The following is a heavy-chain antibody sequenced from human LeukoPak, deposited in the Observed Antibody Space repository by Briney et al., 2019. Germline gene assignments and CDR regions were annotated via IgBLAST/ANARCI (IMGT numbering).Heavy chain of an antibody. CDR1: GGSLSGYY. D-gene: IGHD4/OR15-4a*01. CDR3: ARSRTTLANYDYYYYYMDV. J-gene: IGHJ6*03. V-gene: IGHV4-34*01. CDR2: INHSGST. Sequence: SETLCLTCAVYGGSLSGYYWSWIRQPPGKGLEWTGEINHSGSTNYKPSLKSRVTISVDTSKNQFSLKLSSVTAADTAVYYCARSRTTLANYDYYYYYMDVWGKGTTVTVSS.